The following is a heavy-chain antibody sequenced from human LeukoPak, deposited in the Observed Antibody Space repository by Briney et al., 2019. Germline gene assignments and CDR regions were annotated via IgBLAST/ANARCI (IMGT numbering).Heavy chain of an antibody. CDR2: ISGSGGST. J-gene: IGHJ4*02. Sequence: PGGSLRLSCAASGFTFSSYAMSWVRQAPGKGLEWVSAISGSGGSTYYADSVKGRFTISRDNSKNTLYLQMNSLRAEDTAVYYCAKTVCQRAYCGGDCYSSYDYWGQGTLVTVSS. D-gene: IGHD2-21*02. CDR1: GFTFSSYA. V-gene: IGHV3-23*01. CDR3: AKTVCQRAYCGGDCYSSYDY.